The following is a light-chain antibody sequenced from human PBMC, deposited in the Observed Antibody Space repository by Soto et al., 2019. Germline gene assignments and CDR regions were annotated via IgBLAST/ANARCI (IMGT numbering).Light chain of an antibody. CDR3: QQYNSYWT. CDR1: QSISSW. CDR2: DAS. J-gene: IGKJ1*01. V-gene: IGKV1-5*01. Sequence: DIQMPQSPSTLSASVGDRVTITGRASQSISSWLAWYQQKPGKAPKLLIYDASSLESGVPSRFSGSGSGTEFTLTISSLQPDDFATYYCQQYNSYWTFGQGTKVEIK.